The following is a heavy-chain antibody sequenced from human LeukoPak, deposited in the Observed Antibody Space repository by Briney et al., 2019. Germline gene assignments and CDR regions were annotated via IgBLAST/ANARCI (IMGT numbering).Heavy chain of an antibody. Sequence: GGSLGLSCAASGFTFSSYGMHWVRQAPGKGLEWVAVISYDGSNKYYADSVKGRFTISRDNSKNTLYLQMNSLRAEDTAVYYCAKQRQRLRYFDWLTDYWGQGTLVTVSS. CDR3: AKQRQRLRYFDWLTDY. V-gene: IGHV3-30*18. D-gene: IGHD3-9*01. CDR2: ISYDGSNK. J-gene: IGHJ4*02. CDR1: GFTFSSYG.